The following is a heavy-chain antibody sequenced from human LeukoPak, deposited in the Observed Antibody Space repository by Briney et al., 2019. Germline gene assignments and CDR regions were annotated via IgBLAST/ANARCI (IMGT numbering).Heavy chain of an antibody. D-gene: IGHD5-18*01. CDR1: GGSISRSSYY. CDR2: IYYSGST. V-gene: IGHV4-39*01. Sequence: PSETLSLTCTVSGGSISRSSYYWGWIRQPPGKGMEWIGSIYYSGSTYYNPSLKSRVTISVDTSKNQFSLKLSSVTAADTAVYYCARASGYSYGYFYNWFDPWGQGTLVTVSS. CDR3: ARASGYSYGYFYNWFDP. J-gene: IGHJ5*02.